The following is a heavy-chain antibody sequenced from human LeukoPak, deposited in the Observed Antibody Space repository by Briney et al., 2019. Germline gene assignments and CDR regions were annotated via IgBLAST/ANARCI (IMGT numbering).Heavy chain of an antibody. J-gene: IGHJ4*02. D-gene: IGHD6-19*01. CDR1: GFTFSSYA. CDR3: AKPSRPSGWCGVDY. CDR2: ISGSGGST. V-gene: IGHV3-23*01. Sequence: GGSLRLSCAASGFTFSSYAMSWVRQAPGKGLEWVSAISGSGGSTYYADSVKGRFTISRDNSKNTLYLQMNSLRAEDTAVYYCAKPSRPSGWCGVDYWGQGTLVTVSS.